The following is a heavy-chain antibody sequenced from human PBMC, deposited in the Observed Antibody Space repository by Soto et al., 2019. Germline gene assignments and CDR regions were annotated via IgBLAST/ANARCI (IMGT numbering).Heavy chain of an antibody. J-gene: IGHJ5*02. V-gene: IGHV4-31*03. CDR2: IHPSGST. CDR1: GDSITSSRYY. CDR3: ARVRGYDSSCTDP. D-gene: IGHD3-22*01. Sequence: SETLSLTCTVSGDSITSSRYYWSWIRQHPGKGLEWIGYIHPSGSTYYNPSLKSRITISVDTSKNQFSLKLNSVTAADTAVYYCARVRGYDSSCTDPWGQGTLVTVSS.